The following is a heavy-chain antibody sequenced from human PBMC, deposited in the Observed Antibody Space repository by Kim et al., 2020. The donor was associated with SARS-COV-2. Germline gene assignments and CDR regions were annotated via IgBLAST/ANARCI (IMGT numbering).Heavy chain of an antibody. CDR3: VRDHRATAAIWFDP. CDR1: ADSINNTSYN. CDR2: IYYSGSP. V-gene: IGHV4-39*07. Sequence: SETLSLTCTVSADSINNTSYNWGWIRQPPGKGLEWIGTIYYSGSPSYIPSLKSRVTISLDTSKNQFSLKLTSVTAADTAMYYCVRDHRATAAIWFDPWGQGTLVTVSS. J-gene: IGHJ5*02. D-gene: IGHD6-13*01.